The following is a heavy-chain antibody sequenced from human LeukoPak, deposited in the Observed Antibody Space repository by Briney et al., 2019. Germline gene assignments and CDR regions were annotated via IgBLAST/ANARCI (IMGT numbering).Heavy chain of an antibody. Sequence: GGSLRLSCAASGFIFSSYWMNWVRQAPGKGLEWVSSISSSSSYIYYADSVKGRFTISRDNAKNSLYLQMNSLRAEDTAVYYCARGLRGAFDPWGQGTLVTVSS. J-gene: IGHJ5*02. CDR1: GFIFSSYW. CDR2: ISSSSSYI. CDR3: ARGLRGAFDP. V-gene: IGHV3-21*01.